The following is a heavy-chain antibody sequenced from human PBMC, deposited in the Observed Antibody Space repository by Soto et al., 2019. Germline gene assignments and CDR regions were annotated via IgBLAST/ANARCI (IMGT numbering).Heavy chain of an antibody. V-gene: IGHV2-5*02. CDR1: GFSLSTSGVS. J-gene: IGHJ6*02. CDR3: AHVLVVVENYGMDV. Sequence: QITLKESGPPLVKPTQTLTLTCTFSGFSLSTSGVSVGWIRQPPGKALEWLALIYWDDAKRYSPSLTSRLTITKDTSKNQVVLTMTNMDPVDTATYYCAHVLVVVENYGMDVWGQGTTVTVSS. D-gene: IGHD2-15*01. CDR2: IYWDDAK.